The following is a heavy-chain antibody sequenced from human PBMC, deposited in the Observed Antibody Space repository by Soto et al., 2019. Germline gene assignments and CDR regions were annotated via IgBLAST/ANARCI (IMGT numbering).Heavy chain of an antibody. CDR3: ARDKDSSALPRAEFDY. CDR2: INPSDGTT. Sequence: QGHLVQSGAEVKRPGASVRVSCESSGYMFTSYFIHWVRQAPGQGLEWVGVINPSDGTTTYAQKFQARITMTGDPSTTTVDMELSSLRSEDTAVYYCARDKDSSALPRAEFDYWGQGTLITVSS. J-gene: IGHJ4*02. V-gene: IGHV1-46*01. D-gene: IGHD6-19*01. CDR1: GYMFTSYF.